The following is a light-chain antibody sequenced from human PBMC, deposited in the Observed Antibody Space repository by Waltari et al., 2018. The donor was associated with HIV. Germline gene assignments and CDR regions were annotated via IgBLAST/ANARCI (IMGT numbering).Light chain of an antibody. CDR1: SLRTYY. Sequence: SELTQDPAVSVALGQTVRITCQGDSLRTYYATWYQQKPGQAPVLVIYGKNNRPSGIPDRFSGSSSGNTASLTITATQADDEADYYCNSWDTNSEGVVFGGGTKLTVL. J-gene: IGLJ3*02. V-gene: IGLV3-19*01. CDR2: GKN. CDR3: NSWDTNSEGVV.